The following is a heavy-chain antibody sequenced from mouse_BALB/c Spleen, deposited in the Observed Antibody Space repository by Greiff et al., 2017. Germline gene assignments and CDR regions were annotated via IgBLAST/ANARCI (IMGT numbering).Heavy chain of an antibody. Sequence: DVKLVESGPGLVKPSQSLSLTCTVTGYSITSDYAWNWIRQFPGNKLEWMGYISYSGSTSYNPSLKSRISITRDTSKNQFFLQLNSVTTEDTATYYCARSYYGSSYVDWGQGTTLTVSS. J-gene: IGHJ2*01. CDR1: GYSITSDYA. CDR2: ISYSGST. D-gene: IGHD1-1*01. CDR3: ARSYYGSSYVD. V-gene: IGHV3-2*02.